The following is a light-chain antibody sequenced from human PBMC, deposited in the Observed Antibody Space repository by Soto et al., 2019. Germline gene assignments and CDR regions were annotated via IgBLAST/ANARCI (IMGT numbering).Light chain of an antibody. CDR3: SSYSSGSTLYV. CDR2: EVT. V-gene: IGLV2-8*01. CDR1: SSDVGGYNY. Sequence: QSVLTQPPSASGSPGQSVTISCTGTSSDVGGYNYVSWYQQHPGKAPKLLIYEVTKRPSGVPDRFSGSKSGNTASLTVSGLQPEDEGDYHCSSYSSGSTLYVFGSGTKVTVL. J-gene: IGLJ1*01.